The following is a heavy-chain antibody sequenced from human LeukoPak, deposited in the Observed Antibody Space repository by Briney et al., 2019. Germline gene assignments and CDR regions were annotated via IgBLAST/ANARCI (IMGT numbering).Heavy chain of an antibody. D-gene: IGHD3-22*01. J-gene: IGHJ4*02. Sequence: GASVKVSCKASGYTFTSYDINWVRQATGQGLEWMGWMNPNSGNTGYAQKFQGRVTMTSNTSISTAYMDLSSLGSEDTAVYYCARTPYDSSGYYSDSWGQGTLVTVSS. V-gene: IGHV1-8*01. CDR2: MNPNSGNT. CDR3: ARTPYDSSGYYSDS. CDR1: GYTFTSYD.